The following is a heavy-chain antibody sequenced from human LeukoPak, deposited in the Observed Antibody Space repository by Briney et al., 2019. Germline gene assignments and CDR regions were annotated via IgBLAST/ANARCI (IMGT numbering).Heavy chain of an antibody. Sequence: PGRSLRLSCAASGFTFSSYGMHWVRQAPGKGLEWVAVISYDGSNKYYADSVKGRFTISRDNSKNTLYLQMNSLRAEDTAVYYCEGYCGGDCYSDDAFDIWGQGTMVTVSS. J-gene: IGHJ3*02. D-gene: IGHD2-21*02. CDR3: EGYCGGDCYSDDAFDI. V-gene: IGHV3-30*03. CDR2: ISYDGSNK. CDR1: GFTFSSYG.